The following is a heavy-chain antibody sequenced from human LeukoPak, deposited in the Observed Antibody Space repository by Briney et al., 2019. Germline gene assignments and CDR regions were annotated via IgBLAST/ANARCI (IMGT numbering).Heavy chain of an antibody. V-gene: IGHV3-74*01. CDR2: INAGGSSA. CDR1: GFPFSNYF. D-gene: IGHD3-22*01. CDR3: ARDSVYYDSSGSLFFDY. J-gene: IGHJ4*02. Sequence: GGSLRLSCEASGFPFSNYFMPWVRQAPGEGLMWVSRINAGGSSANYADSVKGRFTISRDNSKNTLYLQMNSLRAEDTAVYYCARDSVYYDSSGSLFFDYWGQGTLVTVSS.